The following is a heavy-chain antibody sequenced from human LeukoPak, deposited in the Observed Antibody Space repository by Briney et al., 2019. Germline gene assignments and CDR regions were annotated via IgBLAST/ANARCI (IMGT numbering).Heavy chain of an antibody. CDR1: GFTFSNYW. J-gene: IGHJ4*02. CDR2: ISGSGGST. D-gene: IGHD3-22*01. Sequence: GGSLRLSCVASGFTFSNYWMSWVRQAPGKGLEWVSAISGSGGSTYYADSVKGRFTISRDNSKNTLYLQMNSLRAEDTAVYYCAKGFRNYYDSSGYFYFDYWGQGTLVTVSS. V-gene: IGHV3-23*01. CDR3: AKGFRNYYDSSGYFYFDY.